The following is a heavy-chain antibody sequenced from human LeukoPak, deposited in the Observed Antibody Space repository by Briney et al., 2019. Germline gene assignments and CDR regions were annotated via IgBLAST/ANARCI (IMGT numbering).Heavy chain of an antibody. CDR2: VSFDATNK. CDR1: GFTFSSYG. Sequence: GGSLRLSCAASGFTFSSYGMHWVRQAPGKGVEWVAVVSFDATNKYYADSVKGRFTISRDNSKNTLYLQMNSLRAEDTAVYYCAKDSSADDSSGYSYYFDYWGQGILVTVSS. CDR3: AKDSSADDSSGYSYYFDY. V-gene: IGHV3-30*18. J-gene: IGHJ4*02. D-gene: IGHD3-22*01.